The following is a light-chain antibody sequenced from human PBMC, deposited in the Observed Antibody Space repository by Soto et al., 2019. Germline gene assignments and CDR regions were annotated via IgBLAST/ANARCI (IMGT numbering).Light chain of an antibody. CDR2: AAS. CDR1: QDIRSW. Sequence: DIQMTQSPSSVSASVGDSVTFTCRASQDIRSWLAWYQQKPGKAPKLLLYAASSLQSGVPSRFSGSGSGTEFTLTISSLQPEDFATYYCQQANSLPLTFGGETKVEIK. J-gene: IGKJ4*01. CDR3: QQANSLPLT. V-gene: IGKV1-12*01.